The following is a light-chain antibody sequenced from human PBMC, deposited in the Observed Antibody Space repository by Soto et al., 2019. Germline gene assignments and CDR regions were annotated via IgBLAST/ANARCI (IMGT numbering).Light chain of an antibody. J-gene: IGKJ5*01. V-gene: IGKV3D-20*02. Sequence: EIVLTQSPGTLSLSPGERVTLSCRASQIVSSTFLAWYQQKPGKAPRLLIYDASTRATGIPARLSGSGSETDFTLTITSLEPEDFAVYYCQQRNNWPPITFGQGTRLEI. CDR2: DAS. CDR3: QQRNNWPPIT. CDR1: QIVSSTF.